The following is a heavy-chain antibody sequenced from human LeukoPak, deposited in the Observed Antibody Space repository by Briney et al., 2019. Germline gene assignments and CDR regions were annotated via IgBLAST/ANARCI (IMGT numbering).Heavy chain of an antibody. CDR1: GFTYSSYS. D-gene: IGHD1-1*01. CDR2: ISSSSSYI. V-gene: IGHV3-21*01. Sequence: GGSLRLSGAASGFTYSSYSMNLVGQAPGTGLESVSSISSSSSYIYYADSVKGRFTISRDNAKNSLYLQMNSLRAEDTAVYYCVRDSSYNWNDGYFDYWGQGTLVTVSS. J-gene: IGHJ4*02. CDR3: VRDSSYNWNDGYFDY.